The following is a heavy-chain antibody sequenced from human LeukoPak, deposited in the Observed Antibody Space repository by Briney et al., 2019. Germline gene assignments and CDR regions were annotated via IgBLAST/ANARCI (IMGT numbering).Heavy chain of an antibody. D-gene: IGHD3-22*01. J-gene: IGHJ3*02. CDR1: GFAFSDSW. CDR3: ANLAGDYYDLNAFDI. Sequence: PGGSLRLSCAASGFAFSDSWMTWIRQAPGKGLEWVAFIKGDGSAKKYVDSVKGRFIISRDNSKSTLFLQMNSLRAEDTAVYYCANLAGDYYDLNAFDIWGQGTMVTVSS. CDR2: IKGDGSAK. V-gene: IGHV3-7*03.